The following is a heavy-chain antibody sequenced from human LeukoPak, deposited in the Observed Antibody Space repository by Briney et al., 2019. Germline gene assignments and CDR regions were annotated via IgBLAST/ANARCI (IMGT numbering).Heavy chain of an antibody. Sequence: GGSLRLSCAASGFTFDAFGMTWVRHAPGKGLEWVSAIRGDGGSRVYADSVKGRFTISRDNAKNSLYLQMNSLRVEDTAVYYCARGSLTGEYGMDVWGQGTTVTVSS. CDR1: GFTFDAFG. V-gene: IGHV3-20*04. CDR3: ARGSLTGEYGMDV. CDR2: IRGDGGSR. J-gene: IGHJ6*02. D-gene: IGHD1-20*01.